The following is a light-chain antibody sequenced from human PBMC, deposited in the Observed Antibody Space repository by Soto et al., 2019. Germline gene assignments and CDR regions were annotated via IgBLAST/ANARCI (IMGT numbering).Light chain of an antibody. V-gene: IGKV3D-15*01. CDR2: DAS. Sequence: DIVMTQSPATLSVSPGERATLSCRASQSISNDLAWYQQKPGQAPRLLIYDASTRATGVPARFSGSGSGTDFTLTINSLQSEDFAVYYCQQYNNWPPITFGQGTRLDIK. CDR3: QQYNNWPPIT. CDR1: QSISND. J-gene: IGKJ5*01.